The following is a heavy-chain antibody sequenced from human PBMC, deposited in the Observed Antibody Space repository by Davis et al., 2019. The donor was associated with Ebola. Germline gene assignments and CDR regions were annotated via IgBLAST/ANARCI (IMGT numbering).Heavy chain of an antibody. J-gene: IGHJ4*02. CDR3: TQSGSRDY. Sequence: PGGSLTLSCAASGFSFSSYSMNWVRQASGKGLEWVGRIRSKANSYATAYAASVKGRFTISRDDSKNTAYLQMNSLKTEDTAVYYCTQSGSRDYWGQGTLVTVSS. D-gene: IGHD1-26*01. CDR2: IRSKANSYAT. CDR1: GFSFSSYS. V-gene: IGHV3-73*01.